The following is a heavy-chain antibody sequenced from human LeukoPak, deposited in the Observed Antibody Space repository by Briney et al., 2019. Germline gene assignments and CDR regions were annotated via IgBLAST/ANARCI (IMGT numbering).Heavy chain of an antibody. CDR2: ISSSSSYI. J-gene: IGHJ6*02. CDR1: GFTFSRYS. D-gene: IGHD3-3*01. V-gene: IGHV3-21*01. CDR3: ARGRGVRFLEWLSLHYGMDV. Sequence: GGSLRLSCAASGFTFSRYSMNWVGQARGKGREGVSSISSSSSYIYYAASVKGRFTISRDNAKNSLYLQMNSLRAEHTAVYYCARGRGVRFLEWLSLHYGMDVWGQGTTVTVSS.